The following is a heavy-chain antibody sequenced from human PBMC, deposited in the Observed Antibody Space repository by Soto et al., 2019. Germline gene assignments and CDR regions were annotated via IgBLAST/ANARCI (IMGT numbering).Heavy chain of an antibody. D-gene: IGHD6-13*01. CDR3: ARFYSPTRNPKNYFPYLDY. CDR2: INHSGST. V-gene: IGHV4-34*01. J-gene: IGHJ4*02. CDR1: GGSFSDYS. Sequence: SETLSLTCAVYGGSFSDYSWSWIRQPPGQGLEWIGEINHSGSTNLHPSLKSRVTISVDTSKNQFSLKLSSVTAADTAVYYFARFYSPTRNPKNYFPYLDYWGQGTVVTVS.